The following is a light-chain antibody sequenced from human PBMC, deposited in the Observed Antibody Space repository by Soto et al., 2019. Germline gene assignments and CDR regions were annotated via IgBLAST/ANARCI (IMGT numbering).Light chain of an antibody. CDR2: KAS. CDR3: QHYYIYPWT. Sequence: DIQMAQSPSTLSASVGDSVTITCRASQNINSWLAWYQQKPGKAPKFLIYKASILGSGVPSRFSGSGSGTEFTLTINSLQPDDFATYYCQHYYIYPWTFGQGTQVEIK. J-gene: IGKJ1*01. CDR1: QNINSW. V-gene: IGKV1-5*03.